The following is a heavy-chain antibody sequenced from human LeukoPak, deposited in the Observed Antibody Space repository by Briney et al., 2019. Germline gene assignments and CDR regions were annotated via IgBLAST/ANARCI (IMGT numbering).Heavy chain of an antibody. J-gene: IGHJ4*02. Sequence: SETLSLTCAVSGYSISSGYYWSWIRQPPGEGLEWIGYIYYSGSTYYNPSLKSRVTISVDTSKNQFSLKLSSVTAADTAVYYCARDSGYGFDYWGQGTLVTVSS. CDR2: IYYSGST. V-gene: IGHV4-30-4*08. D-gene: IGHD5-12*01. CDR3: ARDSGYGFDY. CDR1: GYSISSGYY.